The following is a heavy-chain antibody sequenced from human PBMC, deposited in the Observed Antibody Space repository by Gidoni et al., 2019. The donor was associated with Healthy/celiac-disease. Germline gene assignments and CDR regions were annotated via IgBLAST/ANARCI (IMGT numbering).Heavy chain of an antibody. D-gene: IGHD1-26*01. CDR3: AKGHFEYSGSYLSDYYYGMDV. CDR2: ISGSGGST. J-gene: IGHJ6*02. V-gene: IGHV3-23*01. CDR1: GFTFSSYA. Sequence: EVQLLESGGGLVQPGGSLRLSCAASGFTFSSYAMSWVRQAPGKGLEWVSAISGSGGSTYYADAVKGRVTISRDKSKNTLYLQMNSLRAEDTAVYYCAKGHFEYSGSYLSDYYYGMDVWGQGTTVTVSS.